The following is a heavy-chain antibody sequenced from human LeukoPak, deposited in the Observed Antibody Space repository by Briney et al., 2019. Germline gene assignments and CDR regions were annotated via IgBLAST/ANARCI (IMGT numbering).Heavy chain of an antibody. CDR2: IIPIFGIA. CDR1: GGTFSSYA. CDR3: AGWEGGNSGYYFDY. J-gene: IGHJ4*02. V-gene: IGHV1-69*04. D-gene: IGHD4-23*01. Sequence: SVKVSCKASGGTFSSYAISWVRQAPGQGLEWMGRIIPIFGIANYAQKFQGRVTITADKSTSTAYMELSSLRSEDTAVHYCAGWEGGNSGYYFDYWGQGTLVTVSS.